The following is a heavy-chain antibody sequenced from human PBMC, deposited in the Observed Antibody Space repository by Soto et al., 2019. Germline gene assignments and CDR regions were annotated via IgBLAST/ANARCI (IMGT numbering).Heavy chain of an antibody. J-gene: IGHJ6*02. CDR2: IYYSGST. D-gene: IGHD6-6*01. Sequence: QVQLQESGPGLVKPSQTLSLTCTVSGGSISSGGYYWSWIRQHPGKGLEWIGYIYYSGSTYYNPSLKSRVTISVDTSKNQFSLKLSSVTAADTAVYYCARFSFRIAANYYYGMDVWGQGTTVTVSS. CDR1: GGSISSGGYY. V-gene: IGHV4-31*03. CDR3: ARFSFRIAANYYYGMDV.